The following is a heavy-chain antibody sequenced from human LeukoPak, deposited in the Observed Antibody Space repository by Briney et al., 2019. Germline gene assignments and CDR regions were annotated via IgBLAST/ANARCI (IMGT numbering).Heavy chain of an antibody. Sequence: PSETLSLTCTVSGGSINSGGYYWNWIRQHPGKGLEWIGYIYYGGSTYYSPSLKSRVTISVDTSKNQFSLRLTSVTAADTAVYYCARSLSTIAAVTAYWGQGTLVTVSS. CDR3: ARSLSTIAAVTAY. D-gene: IGHD6-25*01. J-gene: IGHJ4*02. CDR2: IYYGGST. CDR1: GGSINSGGYY. V-gene: IGHV4-31*03.